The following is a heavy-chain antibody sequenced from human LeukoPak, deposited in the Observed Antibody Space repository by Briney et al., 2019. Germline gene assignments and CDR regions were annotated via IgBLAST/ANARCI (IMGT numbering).Heavy chain of an antibody. J-gene: IGHJ3*02. V-gene: IGHV4-59*01. CDR3: ARGATYYYDSSGYYGSPSHAFDI. Sequence: PSETLSLTCTVSGGSISSYYWSWIRQPPGKGLEWIGYIYYSGSTNYNPSLKSRVTISVDTSKNQFSLKLSSVTAADTAVYYCARGATYYYDSSGYYGSPSHAFDIWGQGTMVTVSS. D-gene: IGHD3-22*01. CDR1: GGSISSYY. CDR2: IYYSGST.